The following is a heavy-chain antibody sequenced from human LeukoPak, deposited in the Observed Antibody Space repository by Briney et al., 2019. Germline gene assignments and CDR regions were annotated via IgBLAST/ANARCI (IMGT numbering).Heavy chain of an antibody. Sequence: SETLSLTCAVYGGSFSGYYWSWIRQPPGKGLEWIGEINHSGSTNYNPSLKSRVTISVDTSKNQFSLKLSSVTAADTAVYYCARGVDIVATPANNWFDPWGQGTLVTVSS. CDR3: ARGVDIVATPANNWFDP. V-gene: IGHV4-34*01. J-gene: IGHJ5*02. CDR2: INHSGST. D-gene: IGHD5-12*01. CDR1: GGSFSGYY.